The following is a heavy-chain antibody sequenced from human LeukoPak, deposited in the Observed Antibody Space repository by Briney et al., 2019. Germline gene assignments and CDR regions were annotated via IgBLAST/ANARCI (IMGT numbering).Heavy chain of an antibody. V-gene: IGHV3-23*01. CDR3: ARAPYCGGDCS. CDR2: ISGNGGGT. J-gene: IGHJ4*02. CDR1: GLTFSSYA. Sequence: GGSLRLSCAASGLTFSSYAMSWVRQAPGKGLEWVSGISGNGGGTYYADSVKGRFTISRDNSKNTLYLQMNSLRVGDTAVYYCARAPYCGGDCSWGQGTLVTVSS. D-gene: IGHD2-21*02.